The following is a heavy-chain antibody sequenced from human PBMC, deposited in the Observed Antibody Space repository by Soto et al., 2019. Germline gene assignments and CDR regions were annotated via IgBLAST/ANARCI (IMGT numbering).Heavy chain of an antibody. CDR2: MNPNSGNT. D-gene: IGHD6-6*01. Sequence: ASVKVSCKAFGYTFTSYDINWVRQATGQGLEWMGWMNPNSGNTGYAQKFQGRVTMTRNTSISTAYMELSSLRSEDTAVYYCARDYSSSSADIFDPWGQGTLVTVSP. V-gene: IGHV1-8*01. CDR1: GYTFTSYD. CDR3: ARDYSSSSADIFDP. J-gene: IGHJ5*02.